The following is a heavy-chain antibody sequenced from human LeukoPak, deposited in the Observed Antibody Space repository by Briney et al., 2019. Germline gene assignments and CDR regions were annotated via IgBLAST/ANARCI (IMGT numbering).Heavy chain of an antibody. CDR2: ICGSGCST. CDR3: AKVTVMVRGVNTFDY. J-gene: IGHJ4*02. CDR1: GFTLSSYA. Sequence: GGALRLSCAASGFTLSSYAMSAGRQASGKGAGWVCAICGSGCSTYYADSVKGRFTISRDNSKNTLYLQMNSLRAEDTAVYYCAKVTVMVRGVNTFDYWGQGTLVTVSS. D-gene: IGHD3-10*01. V-gene: IGHV3-23*01.